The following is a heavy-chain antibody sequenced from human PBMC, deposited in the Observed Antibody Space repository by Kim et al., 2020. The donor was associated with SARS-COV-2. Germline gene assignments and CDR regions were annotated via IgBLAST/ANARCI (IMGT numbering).Heavy chain of an antibody. CDR3: ARGGSGSLDY. Sequence: GGSLRLSCAASGFTFSRYGMHWVRQAPGKGLVWVSHINGDGRSTSYADSVKGRVTISRDNAKNTLYLQMNSLRAEDTAVYYCARGGSGSLDYWGQGTLVT. V-gene: IGHV3-74*01. J-gene: IGHJ4*02. CDR2: INGDGRST. D-gene: IGHD3-16*01. CDR1: GFTFSRYG.